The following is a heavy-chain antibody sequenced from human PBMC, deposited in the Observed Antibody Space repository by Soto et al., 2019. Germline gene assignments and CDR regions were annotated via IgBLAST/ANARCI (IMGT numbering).Heavy chain of an antibody. Sequence: LRLSCAASGFTFNNYGMHWVRLAPGKGLDWVAVISYDGSINHYADSVKGRFTVSRDNFKSTLYLQMNSLRTADTAVYYCAKDQGLRSRDGFNPDYWGQGTLVTVSS. CDR3: AKDQGLRSRDGFNPDY. V-gene: IGHV3-30*18. CDR2: ISYDGSIN. CDR1: GFTFNNYG. D-gene: IGHD2-2*01. J-gene: IGHJ4*02.